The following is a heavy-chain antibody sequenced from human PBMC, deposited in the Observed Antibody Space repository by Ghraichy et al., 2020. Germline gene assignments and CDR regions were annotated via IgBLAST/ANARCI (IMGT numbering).Heavy chain of an antibody. J-gene: IGHJ4*02. V-gene: IGHV3-48*02. Sequence: GGSLRLSCAASGFTFSSYSMNWVRQAPGKGLEWVSYISSSSSTIYYADSVKDRFTISRDNAKNSLYLQMNSLRDEDTAVYYCARDSLSAAGTKLDYWGQGTLVTVSS. CDR3: ARDSLSAAGTKLDY. CDR2: ISSSSSTI. D-gene: IGHD6-13*01. CDR1: GFTFSSYS.